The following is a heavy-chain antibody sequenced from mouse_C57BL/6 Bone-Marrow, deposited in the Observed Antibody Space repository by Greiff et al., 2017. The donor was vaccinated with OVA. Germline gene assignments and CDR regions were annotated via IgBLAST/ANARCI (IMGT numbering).Heavy chain of an antibody. CDR2: ISNGGGST. V-gene: IGHV5-12*01. CDR3: ARFDDMDY. CDR1: GFTFSDFY. J-gene: IGHJ4*01. Sequence: EVLLVESGGGLVQPGGSLKLSCAASGFTFSDFYMYWIRQTPEKRLEWVAYISNGGGSTYYPDTVKGRFTISRNTAKNTLNLQMSRLKSEDTAVYYCARFDDMDYWGQGTSVTVSS.